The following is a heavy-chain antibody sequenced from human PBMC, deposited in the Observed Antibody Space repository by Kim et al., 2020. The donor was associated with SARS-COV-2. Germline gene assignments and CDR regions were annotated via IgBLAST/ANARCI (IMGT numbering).Heavy chain of an antibody. V-gene: IGHV4-59*01. CDR3: ERGWRIEYYYYYGMDV. CDR2: IYYSGST. D-gene: IGHD2-15*01. J-gene: IGHJ6*02. Sequence: SETLSLTCTVSGGSISSYYWSWIRQPPGKGLEWIGYIYYSGSTNYNPSLKSRVTISVDTSKNQFSLKLSSVTAADTAVYYCERGWRIEYYYYYGMDVWGQGTTVTVSS. CDR1: GGSISSYY.